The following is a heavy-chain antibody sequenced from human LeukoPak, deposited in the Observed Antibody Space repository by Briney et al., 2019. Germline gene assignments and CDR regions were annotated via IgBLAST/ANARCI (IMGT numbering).Heavy chain of an antibody. V-gene: IGHV1-69*06. CDR3: ARDNSVGDYAWWFDP. CDR2: IIPIFGTA. D-gene: IGHD1-26*01. Sequence: SVKVSCKASGGTFSSYTISWVRQAPGQGLECMGGIIPIFGTANYAQKFQGRVTITADKSTSTAYMELSSLRSEDTAVYYCARDNSVGDYAWWFDPWGQGTLVTVSS. J-gene: IGHJ5*02. CDR1: GGTFSSYT.